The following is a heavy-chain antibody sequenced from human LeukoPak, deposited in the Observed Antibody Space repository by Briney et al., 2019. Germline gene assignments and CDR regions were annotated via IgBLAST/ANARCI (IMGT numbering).Heavy chain of an antibody. Sequence: SETLSLTCTVSGGHISTYYWSWIRQAPGKGLEWIGYIHYSGSTKYNPSLKSRVTISVDTSKNQFSLKLSSVTAADTAVYFCARGITDSIWYLDYWGQGTLVTVSS. CDR1: GGHISTYY. V-gene: IGHV4-59*01. D-gene: IGHD3-22*01. CDR3: ARGITDSIWYLDY. J-gene: IGHJ4*02. CDR2: IHYSGST.